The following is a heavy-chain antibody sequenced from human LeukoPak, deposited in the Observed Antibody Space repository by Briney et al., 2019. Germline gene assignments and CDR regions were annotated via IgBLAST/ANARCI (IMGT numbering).Heavy chain of an antibody. J-gene: IGHJ4*02. Sequence: PGRSLRLSCAASGFTFSSYGMHWVRQAPGKGLEWVAVVSYDGSNKYYADSVKGRFTISRDNSKNTLYLQMSSLRAEDTAVYYCAKDRDVIMFYFDQWGQGTLVTVSS. V-gene: IGHV3-30*18. CDR2: VSYDGSNK. D-gene: IGHD3-10*01. CDR3: AKDRDVIMFYFDQ. CDR1: GFTFSSYG.